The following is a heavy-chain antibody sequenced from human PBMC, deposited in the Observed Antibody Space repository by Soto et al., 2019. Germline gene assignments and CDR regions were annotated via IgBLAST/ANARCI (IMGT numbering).Heavy chain of an antibody. CDR3: ARVRGGYYYGVDV. V-gene: IGHV4-34*01. J-gene: IGHJ6*02. CDR2: INHSGST. CDR1: SGSFTAYY. Sequence: PSETLSLTXAVNSGSFTAYYWTWIRQAPGKGLEWIGEINHSGSTNYNPSLKSRVTISVDTSRNQFSLKVNTVTAADTGVYYCARVRGGYYYGVDVWGQGTTVTVSS.